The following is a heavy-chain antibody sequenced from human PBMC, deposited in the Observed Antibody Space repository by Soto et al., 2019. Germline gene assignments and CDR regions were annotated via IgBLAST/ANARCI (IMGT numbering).Heavy chain of an antibody. CDR3: ARVHDY. CDR2: IYYSGST. V-gene: IGHV4-59*12. J-gene: IGHJ4*02. CDR1: GCSISSYY. Sequence: SETLSLTCTVSGCSISSYYWSWIRQPPGKGLEWIGYIYYSGSTNYNPSLKSRVTISVDTSKNQFSLKLSSVTAADTAVYYCARVHDYWGRGTLVTVSS.